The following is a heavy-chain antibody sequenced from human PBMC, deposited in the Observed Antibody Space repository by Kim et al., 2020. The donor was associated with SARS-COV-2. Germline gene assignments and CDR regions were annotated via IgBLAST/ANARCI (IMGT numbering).Heavy chain of an antibody. J-gene: IGHJ4*02. CDR1: GFTFSSYW. CDR3: ARSRRGPRSTYYFDY. Sequence: GGSLRLSCAASGFTFSSYWMSWVRQAPGKGLEWVANIKQDGSEKYYVDSVKGRFTISRDNAKNSLYLQMNSLRAEDTAVYYCARSRRGPRSTYYFDYWGQRTLVTVSS. V-gene: IGHV3-7*01. CDR2: IKQDGSEK.